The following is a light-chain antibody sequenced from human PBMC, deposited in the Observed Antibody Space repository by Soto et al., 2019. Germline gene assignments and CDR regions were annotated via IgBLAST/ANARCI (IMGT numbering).Light chain of an antibody. Sequence: EIVLTQSPGTLSLSPGERATLSCRSSQSVNSNYLAWYQQKPGQAPRLLIYAASSRAAGFPDRFSGSGSETDFNLTISRLEPEDFAVYYCQQYGGSTWTFGQGTKVEIK. CDR1: QSVNSNY. CDR3: QQYGGSTWT. J-gene: IGKJ1*01. CDR2: AAS. V-gene: IGKV3-20*01.